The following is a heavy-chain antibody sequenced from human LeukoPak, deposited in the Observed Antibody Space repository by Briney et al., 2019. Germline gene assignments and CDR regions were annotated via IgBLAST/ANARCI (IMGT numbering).Heavy chain of an antibody. V-gene: IGHV4-39*07. CDR3: ARSGMGATVGLDAFDI. Sequence: PSETLSLTCTVSGGSISSSSCYWGWIRQPPGKGLEWIGSIYYSGSTYYNPSLKSRVTISVDTSKNQFSLKLSSVTAADTAVYYCARSGMGATVGLDAFDIWGQGTMVTVSS. CDR2: IYYSGST. CDR1: GGSISSSSCY. J-gene: IGHJ3*02. D-gene: IGHD1-26*01.